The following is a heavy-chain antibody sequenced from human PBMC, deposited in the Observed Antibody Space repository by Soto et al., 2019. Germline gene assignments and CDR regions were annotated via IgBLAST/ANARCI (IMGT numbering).Heavy chain of an antibody. Sequence: ASVKVSCNASGSTFTSSGIRWDRQAPGQGLEWMGWMSSYIGNTNYTQKLQGRDTMTTDASTSTAYTELWSLRADATVVYYCARFCRSWTNGVCENLNYFYGIDVTCDGATVT. D-gene: IGHD2-8*01. CDR2: MSSYIGNT. CDR1: GSTFTSSG. V-gene: IGHV1-18*01. CDR3: ARFCRSWTNGVCENLNYFYGIDV. J-gene: IGHJ6*02.